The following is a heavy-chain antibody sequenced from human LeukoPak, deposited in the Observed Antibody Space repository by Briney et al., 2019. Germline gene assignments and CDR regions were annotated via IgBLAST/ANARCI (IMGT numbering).Heavy chain of an antibody. V-gene: IGHV3-48*01. D-gene: IGHD5-18*01. CDR2: ISSSSSTI. CDR3: AKIQLWSPYYFDY. Sequence: GGSLRLSCAASGFTFSSYSMNWVRQAPGKGLEWVSYISSSSSTIYYADSVKGRFTISRDNSKNTLYLQMNSLRAEDTAVYYCAKIQLWSPYYFDYWGQGTLVTVSS. J-gene: IGHJ4*02. CDR1: GFTFSSYS.